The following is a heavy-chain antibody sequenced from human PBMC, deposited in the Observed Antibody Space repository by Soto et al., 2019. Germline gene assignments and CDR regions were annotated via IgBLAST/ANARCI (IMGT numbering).Heavy chain of an antibody. Sequence: GGSLRLSCTASGFTFGDYAMSWFRQAPGKGLEWVGFIRSKAYGGTTEYAASVKGRFTISRDDSKSIAYRQMNSLKTEDTAVYYCTRPSPGIAVAGPFDPWGQGTLVTVSS. CDR1: GFTFGDYA. J-gene: IGHJ5*02. CDR2: IRSKAYGGTT. V-gene: IGHV3-49*03. CDR3: TRPSPGIAVAGPFDP. D-gene: IGHD6-19*01.